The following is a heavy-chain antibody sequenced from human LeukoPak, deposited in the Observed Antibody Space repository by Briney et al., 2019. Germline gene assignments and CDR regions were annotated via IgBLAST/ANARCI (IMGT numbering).Heavy chain of an antibody. CDR1: GFTVSTNY. J-gene: IGHJ5*02. CDR3: ARLKDSSGSSWFDP. D-gene: IGHD3-22*01. V-gene: IGHV3-53*01. Sequence: QPGGSLRLSCAVSGFTVSTNYMTWVRQAPGKGLEWVSVIYSGGIIYYTDSVKGRFTISRGNSKNMLFLQMNSLRAEDTAVYYCARLKDSSGSSWFDPWGQGTLVTVSS. CDR2: IYSGGII.